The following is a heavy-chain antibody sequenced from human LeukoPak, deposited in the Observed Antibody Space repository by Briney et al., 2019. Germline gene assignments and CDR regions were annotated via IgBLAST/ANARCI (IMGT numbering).Heavy chain of an antibody. CDR2: IYYSGRT. D-gene: IGHD6-13*01. CDR1: GGSISSTSHY. V-gene: IGHV4-39*01. CDR3: ARLGYSVSWTDC. Sequence: SETLSLTCTVSGGSISSTSHYWGWIRQPPGKGLEWIGSIYYSGRTYYNPSLKSRVTISVDTSKNQFSLRLSSVTAADMAVYFCARLGYSVSWTDCWGQGTLVTVSS. J-gene: IGHJ4*02.